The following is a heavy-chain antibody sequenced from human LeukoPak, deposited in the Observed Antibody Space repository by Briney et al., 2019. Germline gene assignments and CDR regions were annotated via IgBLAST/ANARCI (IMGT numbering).Heavy chain of an antibody. CDR3: ARDYDGSRWTLDFDY. D-gene: IGHD6-13*01. Sequence: GASVKVSCKASGHTFTSFYIHWVRQAPGQGLEWMGIINPGSGTTSYAQKFQGRVTMSRDTSTSTIYMELSSLRSEDTAVYYCARDYDGSRWTLDFDYWGQGTLVTVSS. CDR1: GHTFTSFY. CDR2: INPGSGTT. V-gene: IGHV1-46*01. J-gene: IGHJ4*02.